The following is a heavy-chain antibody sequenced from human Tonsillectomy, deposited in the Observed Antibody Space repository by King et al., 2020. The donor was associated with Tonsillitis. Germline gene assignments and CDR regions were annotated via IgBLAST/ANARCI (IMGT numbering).Heavy chain of an antibody. CDR2: INHSGST. D-gene: IGHD3-3*01. J-gene: IGHJ5*02. Sequence: VQLQQWGAGLLKPSETLSLTCDVYGGSFSGYYWSWIRQPPGKGLEWIGEINHSGSTNYNPSLKSRVTISVDTSENQFSLKLTSVTAADTAMYYCARVSGDYDFWSGQRGWFDPWGQGTLVTVSS. CDR1: GGSFSGYY. CDR3: ARVSGDYDFWSGQRGWFDP. V-gene: IGHV4-34*01.